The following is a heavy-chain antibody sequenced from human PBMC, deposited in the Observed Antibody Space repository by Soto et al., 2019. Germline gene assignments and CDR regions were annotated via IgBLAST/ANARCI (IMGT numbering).Heavy chain of an antibody. CDR1: GFTFSSYA. D-gene: IGHD3-9*01. Sequence: GESLKISCAASGFTFSSYAMSWVRQAPGKGLEWVSAISGSGGSTYYADSVKGRFTISRDNSKNTLYLQMNSLSDEDTAVYYCAKDGEVGLRYFDWLLGQFDYWGQGTLVTVSS. J-gene: IGHJ4*02. V-gene: IGHV3-23*01. CDR2: ISGSGGST. CDR3: AKDGEVGLRYFDWLLGQFDY.